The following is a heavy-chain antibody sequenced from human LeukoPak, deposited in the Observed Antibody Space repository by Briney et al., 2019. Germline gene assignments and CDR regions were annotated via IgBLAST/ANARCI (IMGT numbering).Heavy chain of an antibody. Sequence: ASVNVSCKASGGTFSSYAISWVRQAPGQGLEWMGRIIPILGLAIYAQKFQGRVTITADKSTSTAYMELSSPRSEDTAVYYCARDETEIYDILTGYYDAFDIWGQGTMVTVSS. J-gene: IGHJ3*02. CDR1: GGTFSSYA. V-gene: IGHV1-69*04. D-gene: IGHD3-9*01. CDR3: ARDETEIYDILTGYYDAFDI. CDR2: IIPILGLA.